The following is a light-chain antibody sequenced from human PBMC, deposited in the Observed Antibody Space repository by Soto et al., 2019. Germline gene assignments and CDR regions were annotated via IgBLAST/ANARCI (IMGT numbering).Light chain of an antibody. CDR1: KNDIGVYDL. Sequence: QTALTQPPSASGSPGQSVTISCTGTKNDIGVYDLVSWYQHHPGKAPRLIIYEVVQRPSGVPDRFSGSKSGNTASLTVSGLRAADEADYFCESYAGSNSYVFGSGTKVTVL. CDR2: EVV. V-gene: IGLV2-8*01. CDR3: ESYAGSNSYV. J-gene: IGLJ1*01.